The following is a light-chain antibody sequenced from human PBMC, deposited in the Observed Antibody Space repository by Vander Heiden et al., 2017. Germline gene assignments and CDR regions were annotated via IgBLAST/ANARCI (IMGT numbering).Light chain of an antibody. V-gene: IGLV2-23*02. J-gene: IGLJ3*02. CDR2: EVT. CDR3: CSYAGGNTLV. CDR1: RSDVGRYTL. Sequence: QSALTQHASVSGSPGQSITISCTGGRSDVGRYTLVSWYQHHPGRAPRLVIYEVTKRASGVSSRLSGSKSGSAASLTISGLQPEDEGEYHCCSYAGGNTLVFGGGTKLTVL.